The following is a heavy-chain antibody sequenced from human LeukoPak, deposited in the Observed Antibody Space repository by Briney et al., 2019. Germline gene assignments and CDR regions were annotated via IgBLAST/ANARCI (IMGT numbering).Heavy chain of an antibody. CDR3: ARDFSSSWYPGWFDP. V-gene: IGHV1-2*06. J-gene: IGHJ5*02. D-gene: IGHD6-13*01. Sequence: ASVKVSCKASGYIVSGYYVHWVRQAPGQGLEWMGRISPTTGATNFAQKFQGRVTMTRDTSISTVYLEVSGLRSDDTAMYYCARDFSSSWYPGWFDPWGRGTQVTVSS. CDR2: ISPTTGAT. CDR1: GYIVSGYY.